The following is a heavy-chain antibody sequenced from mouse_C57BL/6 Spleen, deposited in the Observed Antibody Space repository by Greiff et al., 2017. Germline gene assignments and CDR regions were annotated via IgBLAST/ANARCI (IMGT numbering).Heavy chain of an antibody. V-gene: IGHV1-18*01. D-gene: IGHD1-1*01. CDR3: ARRELPRRLYYFDY. CDR1: GYTFTDYN. Sequence: EVQLQQSGPELVKPGASVKIPCKASGYTFTDYNMDWVKQSHGKSLEWIGDINPNNGGTIYNQKFKGKATLTVDKSSSTAYMELRSLTSEDTAVYYCARRELPRRLYYFDYWGQGTTLTVSS. CDR2: INPNNGGT. J-gene: IGHJ2*01.